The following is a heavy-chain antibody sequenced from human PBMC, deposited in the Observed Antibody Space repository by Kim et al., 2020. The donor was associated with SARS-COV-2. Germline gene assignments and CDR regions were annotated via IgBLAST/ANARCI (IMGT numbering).Heavy chain of an antibody. D-gene: IGHD3-10*01. V-gene: IGHV1-3*01. J-gene: IGHJ3*02. CDR3: ARVISGAFDI. Sequence: NTKYSQKFQGRVTITRDTSASTAYMELSSLRSEDTAVYYCARVISGAFDIWGQGTMVTVSS. CDR2: NT.